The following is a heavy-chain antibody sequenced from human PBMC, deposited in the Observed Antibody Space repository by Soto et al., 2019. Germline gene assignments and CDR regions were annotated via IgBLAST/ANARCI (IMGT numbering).Heavy chain of an antibody. CDR1: GYTFTTYT. Sequence: QVQLVQSGAEVKKPGASVKVSCRASGYTFTTYTLLWVRQAPGQRLEWMAWINPGNGDTKYSQNFQGRVTATRDTSASTAYMEMSSLRSEDTATDYCARKLPGFQIGWAWALDIWGQGTMVTVSS. CDR2: INPGNGDT. D-gene: IGHD1-1*01. CDR3: ARKLPGFQIGWAWALDI. V-gene: IGHV1-3*01. J-gene: IGHJ3*02.